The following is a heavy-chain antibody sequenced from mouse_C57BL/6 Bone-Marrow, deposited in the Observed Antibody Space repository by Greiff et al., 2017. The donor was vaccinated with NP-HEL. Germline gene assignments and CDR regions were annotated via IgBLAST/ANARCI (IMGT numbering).Heavy chain of an antibody. CDR1: GYTFTSYW. J-gene: IGHJ1*03. CDR3: AREGIWEIWYFDV. Sequence: VQLQQPGAELVRPGSSVKLSCKASGYTFTSYWMHWVKQRPIQGLEWIGNIDPSDSETHYNQKFKDKATLTVDKSSSTAYMQLSSLTSEDSAVYYCAREGIWEIWYFDVWGTGTTVTVSS. CDR2: IDPSDSET. V-gene: IGHV1-52*01. D-gene: IGHD4-1*01.